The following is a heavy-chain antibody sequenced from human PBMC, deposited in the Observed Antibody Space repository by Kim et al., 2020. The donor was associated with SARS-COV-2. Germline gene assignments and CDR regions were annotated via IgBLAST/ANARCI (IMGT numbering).Heavy chain of an antibody. Sequence: ASVKVSCKASGYTFTSYGISWVRQAPGQGLEWMGWISAYNGNTNYAQKLQGRVTMTTDTSTSTAYMELRSLRSDDTAVYYCAAGRLWFGELSYYYGMDVWGQGTTVTVSS. CDR3: AAGRLWFGELSYYYGMDV. V-gene: IGHV1-18*01. CDR1: GYTFTSYG. D-gene: IGHD3-10*01. CDR2: ISAYNGNT. J-gene: IGHJ6*02.